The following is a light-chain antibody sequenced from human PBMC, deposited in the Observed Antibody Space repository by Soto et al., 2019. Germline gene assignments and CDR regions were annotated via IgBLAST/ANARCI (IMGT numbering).Light chain of an antibody. J-gene: IGKJ5*01. Sequence: EIVMTQSPSTLSLSPGERATLSCRASQSVSSNLAWYQQKPGQAPRLLIYGASNRATGIPDRFSGSGSGTDFTLTITRLEAEDFAMYYCQRYNNWPPITFGQGTRLEIK. CDR1: QSVSSN. V-gene: IGKV3D-15*01. CDR2: GAS. CDR3: QRYNNWPPIT.